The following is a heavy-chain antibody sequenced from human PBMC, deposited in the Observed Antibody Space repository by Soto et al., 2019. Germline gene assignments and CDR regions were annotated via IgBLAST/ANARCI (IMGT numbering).Heavy chain of an antibody. CDR1: GFTFSSYG. D-gene: IGHD3-22*01. J-gene: IGHJ4*02. CDR3: AKDFPVIDSSGFDY. Sequence: XGSLRLSCAASGFTFSSYGMHWVRQAPGKGLEWVAVISYDGSNKYYADSVKGRFTISRDNSKNTLYLQMNSLRAEDTAVYYCAKDFPVIDSSGFDYWGQGTLVTVSS. CDR2: ISYDGSNK. V-gene: IGHV3-30*18.